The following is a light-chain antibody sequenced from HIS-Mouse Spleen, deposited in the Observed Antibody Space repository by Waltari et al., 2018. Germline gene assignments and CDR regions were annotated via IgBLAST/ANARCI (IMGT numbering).Light chain of an antibody. Sequence: SYELTQPSSVSVSPGPTARITCPGHVRAKTYARWVQQKPGQAPVLVIYKDSERPSGIPERFSGSSSGTTVTLTISGAQVEDEADYYCYSAADNSGVFGGGTKLTVL. CDR1: VRAKTY. CDR3: YSAADNSGV. CDR2: KDS. V-gene: IGLV3-27*01. J-gene: IGLJ2*01.